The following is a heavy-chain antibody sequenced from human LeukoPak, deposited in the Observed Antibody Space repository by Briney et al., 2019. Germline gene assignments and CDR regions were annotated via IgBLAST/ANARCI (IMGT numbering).Heavy chain of an antibody. J-gene: IGHJ5*02. V-gene: IGHV4-39*01. CDR1: GGSISSSGYY. Sequence: SSETLSLTCTVSGGSISSSGYYWGWIRQPPGKGLEWIASIYYSGSTYYNPSLKSRVTISVDTSKNQLSLKLSSLTAADTAVYYCARHESSGSYYGLSWFDPWGQGTLVTVSS. CDR2: IYYSGST. CDR3: ARHESSGSYYGLSWFDP. D-gene: IGHD1-26*01.